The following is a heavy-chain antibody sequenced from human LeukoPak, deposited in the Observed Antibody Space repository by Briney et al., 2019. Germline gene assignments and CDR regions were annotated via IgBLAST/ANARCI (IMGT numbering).Heavy chain of an antibody. Sequence: ASVKVSCKVSGYTLTELSMHRVRQAPGKGLEWMGGFDPEDGETIYAQKFQGRVTMTEDTSTDTAYMEPSSLRSEDTAVYYCATALLNTAMAPDAFDIWGQGTMVTVSS. J-gene: IGHJ3*02. CDR1: GYTLTELS. CDR3: ATALLNTAMAPDAFDI. CDR2: FDPEDGET. V-gene: IGHV1-24*01. D-gene: IGHD5-18*01.